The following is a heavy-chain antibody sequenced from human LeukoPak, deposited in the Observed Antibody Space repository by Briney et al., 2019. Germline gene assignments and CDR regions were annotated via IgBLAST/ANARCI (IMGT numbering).Heavy chain of an antibody. CDR2: VNQRGTI. CDR1: GGSFGDHF. CDR3: ARINLWPGNWIDS. D-gene: IGHD2/OR15-2a*01. J-gene: IGHJ5*01. Sequence: PSATLSLTCGLNGGSFGDHFWGWFRQSPGKGLEWIGEVNQRGTINSNPSLKSRVAISVETSKNQFSLKLTSVTAADTAVYYCARINLWPGNWIDSWGQGRLVTVSS. V-gene: IGHV4-34*01.